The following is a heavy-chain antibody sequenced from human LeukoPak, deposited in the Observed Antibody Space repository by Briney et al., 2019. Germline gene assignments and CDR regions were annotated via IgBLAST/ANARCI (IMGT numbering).Heavy chain of an antibody. D-gene: IGHD2-21*02. CDR2: IGGSGGST. J-gene: IGHJ3*02. V-gene: IGHV3-23*01. CDR1: GFTFSSYA. CDR3: AKRPCGGDCYAAFDI. Sequence: GGSLRLSCAASGFTFSSYAMSWVRQAPGKGLEWVSAIGGSGGSTYYADSVKGRFTISRDNSKNTLYLQMNSLRAEDTAVYYCAKRPCGGDCYAAFDIWGQGTMVTVSS.